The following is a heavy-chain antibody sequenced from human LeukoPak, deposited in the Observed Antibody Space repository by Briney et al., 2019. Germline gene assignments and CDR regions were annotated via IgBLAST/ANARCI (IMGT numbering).Heavy chain of an antibody. CDR1: GFTFSSYA. D-gene: IGHD3-22*01. CDR2: ISGSGGST. V-gene: IGHV3-23*01. CDR3: AKDQINYDSSGYYYYYYGMDV. J-gene: IGHJ6*02. Sequence: RAGGSLRLSCAASGFTFSSYAMSWVRQAPGKGLEWVSAISGSGGSTYYADSVKGRFTISRDNSKNTLYLQMNSLRAEDTAVYYCAKDQINYDSSGYYYYYYGMDVWGQGTTVTVSS.